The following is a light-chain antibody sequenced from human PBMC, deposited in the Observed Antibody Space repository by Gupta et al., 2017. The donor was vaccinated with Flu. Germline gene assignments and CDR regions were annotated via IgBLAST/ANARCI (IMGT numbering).Light chain of an antibody. CDR2: DAS. V-gene: IGKV3-11*01. CDR1: QTVSDY. J-gene: IGKJ2*01. Sequence: EIVLTQSPATLYLSPGERATLFCRASQTVSDYLAWYQQKPGQPPRLLIYDASSRATGIKARFSGSGAQTDFTLTIGSREPEDFAVYYCQQRGGWPPSYTFGQGTRLEIK. CDR3: QQRGGWPPSYT.